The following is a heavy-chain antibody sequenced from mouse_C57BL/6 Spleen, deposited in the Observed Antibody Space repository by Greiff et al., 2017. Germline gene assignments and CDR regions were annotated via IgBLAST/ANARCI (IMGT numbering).Heavy chain of an antibody. D-gene: IGHD1-1*01. CDR1: GYTFTSYD. J-gene: IGHJ4*01. CDR3: ARGGSPYAMDY. V-gene: IGHV1-85*01. CDR2: IYPRDGST. Sequence: VQLQESGPELVKPGASVKLSCKASGYTFTSYDINWVKQRPGQGLEWIGWIYPRDGSTKYNEKFKGKATLTVDTSSSTAYMELHSLTSEDSAVYFCARGGSPYAMDYWGQGTSVTVSS.